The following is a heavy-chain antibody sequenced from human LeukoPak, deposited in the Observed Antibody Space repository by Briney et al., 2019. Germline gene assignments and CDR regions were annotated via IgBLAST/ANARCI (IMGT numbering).Heavy chain of an antibody. Sequence: GGSLRLSCAASGFTFDDYAMHWVRQAPGKGLEWVSLISGDGGSTYYADSVKGRLTISRDNSKNSLYLQMNSLRTEDTALYYCAKDPRGGSSPIPYYFDYWGQGALVTVSS. CDR1: GFTFDDYA. V-gene: IGHV3-43*02. CDR3: AKDPRGGSSPIPYYFDY. J-gene: IGHJ4*02. CDR2: ISGDGGST. D-gene: IGHD3-16*01.